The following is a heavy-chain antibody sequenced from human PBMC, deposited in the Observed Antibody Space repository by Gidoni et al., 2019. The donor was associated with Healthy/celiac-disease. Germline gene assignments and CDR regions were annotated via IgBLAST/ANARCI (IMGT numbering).Heavy chain of an antibody. D-gene: IGHD1-26*01. Sequence: EVQLVESGGGLVKPGGSRRLSCAAPGFTFSSYSMNWVRQAPGTGLEWVSSISSSSSYIYYADSVKGRFTISRDNAKNSLYLQMNSLRAEDTAVYYCARMGPTPCFDYWGQGTLVTVSS. CDR1: GFTFSSYS. CDR2: ISSSSSYI. J-gene: IGHJ4*02. CDR3: ARMGPTPCFDY. V-gene: IGHV3-21*01.